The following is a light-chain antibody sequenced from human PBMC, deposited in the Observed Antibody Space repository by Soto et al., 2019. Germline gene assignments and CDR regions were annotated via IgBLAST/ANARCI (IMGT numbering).Light chain of an antibody. V-gene: IGKV3-20*01. CDR2: NAS. CDR3: QQYSTSSPRYT. Sequence: EIVLTQSPGTLSLSPGERATLFCRASQSVSSNFLAWYQQKPGQAPRLLIYNASRSAAGIPDRFSGSGSGTDFTLTISRLEPEDFAVYYGQQYSTSSPRYTFGQGTKLEIK. J-gene: IGKJ2*01. CDR1: QSVSSNF.